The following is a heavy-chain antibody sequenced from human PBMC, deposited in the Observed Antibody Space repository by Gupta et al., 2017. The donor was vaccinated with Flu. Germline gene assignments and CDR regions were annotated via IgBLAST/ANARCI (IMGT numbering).Heavy chain of an antibody. J-gene: IGHJ6*02. Sequence: QLKLQQWGAGLLKPSETLSLTCAVYGDSSRDYLWSWIRQSPGKGLEWVGEVTPSGTTTYNPSLQSRVSISLDTSKNQFSLNLNSVTAADTAVYFCATVSRRRRGRGYEPGGGGSYYRYDSYGLNVWGRGTAVTVSS. D-gene: IGHD2-21*01. V-gene: IGHV4-34*01. CDR2: VTPSGTT. CDR1: GDSSRDYL. CDR3: ATVSRRRRGRGYEPGGGGSYYRYDSYGLNV.